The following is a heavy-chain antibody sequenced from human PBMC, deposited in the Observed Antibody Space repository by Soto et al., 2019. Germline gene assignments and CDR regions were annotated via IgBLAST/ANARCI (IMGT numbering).Heavy chain of an antibody. Sequence: ASVKVSCKASGYTFTSYGISWVRQAPGQGLEWMGWISAYNGNTNYAQKLQGRVTMTTDTSTSTAYMELRSLRSDGTAVYYCARAEYCGGDCYPRFDPWGQGTLVTVSS. D-gene: IGHD2-21*02. CDR1: GYTFTSYG. J-gene: IGHJ5*02. CDR3: ARAEYCGGDCYPRFDP. V-gene: IGHV1-18*01. CDR2: ISAYNGNT.